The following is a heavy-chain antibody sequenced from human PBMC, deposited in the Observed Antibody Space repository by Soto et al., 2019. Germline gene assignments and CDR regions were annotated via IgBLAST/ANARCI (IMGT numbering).Heavy chain of an antibody. D-gene: IGHD3-9*01. CDR2: IYSGGST. V-gene: IGHV3-53*04. J-gene: IGHJ6*03. CDR1: GFTVSSNY. CDR3: ASRRRQRYFDWSKSKDDYYMDV. Sequence: GGSLRLSCAASGFTVSSNYMSWVRQAPGKGLEWVSVIYSGGSTYYADSVKGRFTISRHNSKNTLYLQMNSLRAEDTAVYYCASRRRQRYFDWSKSKDDYYMDVWGKGTTVTV.